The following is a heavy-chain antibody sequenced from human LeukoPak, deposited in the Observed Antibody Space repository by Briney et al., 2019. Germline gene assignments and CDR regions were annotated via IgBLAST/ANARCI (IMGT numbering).Heavy chain of an antibody. Sequence: PGGSLRLSCAASGFTFSSYAMSWVRQAPGKGLEWASAISGSGGSTYYADSVKGRFTISRDNSKNTLYLQMSSLRAEDTAVYYCAKEISVVPAAAFDYWGQGTLVTVSS. CDR1: GFTFSSYA. CDR3: AKEISVVPAAAFDY. D-gene: IGHD2-2*01. V-gene: IGHV3-23*01. J-gene: IGHJ4*02. CDR2: ISGSGGST.